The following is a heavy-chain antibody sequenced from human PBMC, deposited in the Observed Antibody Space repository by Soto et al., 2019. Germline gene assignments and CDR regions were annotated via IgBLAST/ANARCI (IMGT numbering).Heavy chain of an antibody. CDR3: ARGGMGNLYSSGPSPWFYYYGMDV. CDR2: ISSSSSYI. D-gene: IGHD6-19*01. CDR1: GFTFSSYS. V-gene: IGHV3-21*01. Sequence: GGSLRLSCATSGFTFSSYSMNWVRQAPGKGLEWVSSISSSSSYIYYADSVKGRFTISRDNAKNSLYLQMNSLRAEDTAVYYCARGGMGNLYSSGPSPWFYYYGMDVWGQGTTVTVSS. J-gene: IGHJ6*02.